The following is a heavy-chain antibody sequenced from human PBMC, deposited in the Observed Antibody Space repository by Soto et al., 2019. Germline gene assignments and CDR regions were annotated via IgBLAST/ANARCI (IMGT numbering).Heavy chain of an antibody. CDR3: ATQYYYGSGSYSLDY. CDR1: GGSISSGGYY. J-gene: IGHJ4*02. D-gene: IGHD3-10*01. CDR2: IYYSGST. V-gene: IGHV4-31*03. Sequence: QVQLQESGPGLVKPSQTLSLTCTVSGGSISSGGYYWSWIRQHPGKGLEWIGYIYYSGSTYYNPSLKSRVTISGDTAKNQFSLKLSSVTAADTAVYYCATQYYYGSGSYSLDYWGQGTLVTVSS.